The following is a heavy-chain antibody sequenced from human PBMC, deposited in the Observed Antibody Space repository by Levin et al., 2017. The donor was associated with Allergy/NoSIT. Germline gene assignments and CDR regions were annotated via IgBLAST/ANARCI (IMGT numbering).Heavy chain of an antibody. CDR1: GGSISSYY. J-gene: IGHJ4*02. Sequence: SETLSLTCTVSGGSISSYYWSWIRQPPGKGLEWIGYIYYSGSTNYNPSLKSRVTISVDTSKNQFSLKLSSVTAADTAVYYCARVVAAAGTIWFDYWGQGTLVTVSS. D-gene: IGHD6-13*01. CDR3: ARVVAAAGTIWFDY. V-gene: IGHV4-59*01. CDR2: IYYSGST.